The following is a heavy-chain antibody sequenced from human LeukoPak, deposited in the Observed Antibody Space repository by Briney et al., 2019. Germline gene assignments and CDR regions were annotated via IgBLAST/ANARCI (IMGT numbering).Heavy chain of an antibody. J-gene: IGHJ4*02. CDR3: ASSPRESGYYYFDY. Sequence: SETLSLTCTVSGGSISSGGYYWSWIRQHPGKGLEWIGYIYYSGSTYYNPSLKSRVTMSVDTSKNHFSLKLSSVTAADTAVYYCASSPRESGYYYFDYWGQGTLVTVS. CDR2: IYYSGST. D-gene: IGHD3-3*01. V-gene: IGHV4-31*03. CDR1: GGSISSGGYY.